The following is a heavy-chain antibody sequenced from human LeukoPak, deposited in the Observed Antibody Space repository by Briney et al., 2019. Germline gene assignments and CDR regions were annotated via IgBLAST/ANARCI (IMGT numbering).Heavy chain of an antibody. Sequence: PSETLSLTCTVSGGSISSSSYYWGWIRQPPGKGLEWIGSIYYSGSTYYNPSLKSRVTISVDTSKHQFSLKLSSVTAADTAVYYCARAGLRLGHFDYWGQGTLVTVSS. CDR3: ARAGLRLGHFDY. CDR1: GGSISSSSYY. V-gene: IGHV4-39*07. D-gene: IGHD3-16*01. CDR2: IYYSGST. J-gene: IGHJ4*02.